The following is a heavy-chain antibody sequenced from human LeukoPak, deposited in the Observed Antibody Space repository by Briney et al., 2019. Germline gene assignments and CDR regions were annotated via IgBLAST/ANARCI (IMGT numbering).Heavy chain of an antibody. Sequence: SETLSLTCAVSGGSISSGGYSWSWIRQPPGKGLEWIGYIYYSGSTYYNPSLKSRVTISVDTSKNQFSLKLSSVTAADTAVYYCARVDIYCSSTSCYFRNAFDIWGQGTMVTVSS. CDR2: IYYSGST. V-gene: IGHV4-30-4*07. J-gene: IGHJ3*02. CDR1: GGSISSGGYS. CDR3: ARVDIYCSSTSCYFRNAFDI. D-gene: IGHD2-2*01.